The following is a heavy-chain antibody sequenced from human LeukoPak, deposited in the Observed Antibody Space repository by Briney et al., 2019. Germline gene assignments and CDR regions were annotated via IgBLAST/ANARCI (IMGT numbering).Heavy chain of an antibody. Sequence: GGSLRLSCAASGFTFSSYLMHWVRQAPGEGLVWVSLIISDGTSTTYADSVKGRFIISRDNAKNTLYLQMNSLRVEDTAVYYCARDRGYSQDYWGQGTLVTVSS. CDR2: IISDGTST. V-gene: IGHV3-74*01. CDR1: GFTFSSYL. D-gene: IGHD2-15*01. J-gene: IGHJ4*02. CDR3: ARDRGYSQDY.